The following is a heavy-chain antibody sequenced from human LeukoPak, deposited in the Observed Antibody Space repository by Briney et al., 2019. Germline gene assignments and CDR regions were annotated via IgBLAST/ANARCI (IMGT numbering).Heavy chain of an antibody. CDR3: ARGFYGSGVGYYYMDV. J-gene: IGHJ6*03. V-gene: IGHV4-59*12. D-gene: IGHD3-10*01. Sequence: SETLSLTCTVSGGSINSYYWSWIRQPPGKGLEWIGYIYDSGSTNYNPSLKSRVTISVDTSNNQFSLKLSSVTAADTAVYYCARGFYGSGVGYYYMDVWGKGTTVTISS. CDR2: IYDSGST. CDR1: GGSINSYY.